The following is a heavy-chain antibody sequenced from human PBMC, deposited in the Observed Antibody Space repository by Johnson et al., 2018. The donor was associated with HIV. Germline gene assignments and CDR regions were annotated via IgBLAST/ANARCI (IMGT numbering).Heavy chain of an antibody. J-gene: IGHJ3*02. V-gene: IGHV3-30*14. CDR3: ARHGTTVVTRGAFDI. D-gene: IGHD4-23*01. Sequence: QMQLVESGGGLVKPGGSLRLSCAASGFTFSSYAMHWVRQAPGKGLEWVAVISYDGSNKYYADSVKGRFTISRDNSKNTLYLQMNSLRAEDTAVYYCARHGTTVVTRGAFDIWGQGTMVTVSS. CDR2: ISYDGSNK. CDR1: GFTFSSYA.